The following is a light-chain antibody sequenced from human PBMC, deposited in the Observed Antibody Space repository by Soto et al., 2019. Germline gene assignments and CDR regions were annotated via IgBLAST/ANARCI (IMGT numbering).Light chain of an antibody. CDR1: QTVSSN. CDR3: KHYNSSPLS. V-gene: IGKV3-15*01. Sequence: EIVMTQSPATLSVSPGERATLSCRASQTVSSNLAWYQQQPGQAPRLLIYGVSTRATGVPERFSGSGSGTEFTLTISSLQSEDFAVYYCKHYNSSPLSFGGVT. J-gene: IGKJ4*01. CDR2: GVS.